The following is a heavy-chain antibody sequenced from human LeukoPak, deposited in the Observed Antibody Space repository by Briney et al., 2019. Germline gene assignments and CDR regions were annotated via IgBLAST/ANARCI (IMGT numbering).Heavy chain of an antibody. CDR1: GFTFKNYG. CDR2: ISPGGETP. J-gene: IGHJ5*02. V-gene: IGHV3-48*01. D-gene: IGHD6-13*01. CDR3: ARGRPEIIAAAGNLYNWFDP. Sequence: GGSLRLSCAASGFTFKNYGMNWVRQAPGKGLEWVSGISPGGETPYYADSVKGRFTISRDNAKNSLYLQMNSLRAEDTAVYYCARGRPEIIAAAGNLYNWFDPWGQGTLVTVSS.